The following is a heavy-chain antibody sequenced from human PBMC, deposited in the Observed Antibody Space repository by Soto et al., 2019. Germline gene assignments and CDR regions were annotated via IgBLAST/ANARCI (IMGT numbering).Heavy chain of an antibody. V-gene: IGHV5-51*01. CDR3: ASRHYDILTGYPPPIDAFDI. CDR1: GYSFTSYW. CDR2: IYPGDSDT. Sequence: PGESLKISCKGSGYSFTSYWIGWVRQMPGKGLGWMGIIYPGDSDTRYSPSFQGQVTISADKSISTAYLQWSSLKASDTAMYYCASRHYDILTGYPPPIDAFDIWGQGTMVTVSS. J-gene: IGHJ3*02. D-gene: IGHD3-9*01.